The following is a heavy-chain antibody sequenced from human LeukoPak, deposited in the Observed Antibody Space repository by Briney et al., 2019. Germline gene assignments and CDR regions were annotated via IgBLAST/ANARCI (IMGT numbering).Heavy chain of an antibody. Sequence: PSETLSLTCTVSGGSISSYFWSWIRQPPGKGLEWIGKINHSGSTNYNPSLKSRVTISVDTSKNQFSLKLSSVTAADTAVYYCAREGAVDGYFDYWGQGTLVTVSS. D-gene: IGHD6-19*01. CDR1: GGSISSYF. CDR2: INHSGST. CDR3: AREGAVDGYFDY. V-gene: IGHV4-34*01. J-gene: IGHJ4*02.